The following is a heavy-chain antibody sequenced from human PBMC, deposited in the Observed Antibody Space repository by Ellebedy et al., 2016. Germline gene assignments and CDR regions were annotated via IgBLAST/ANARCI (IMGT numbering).Heavy chain of an antibody. Sequence: GGSLRLSCEASGFTFRSYGFHWVRQAPGRGLEWVAFIWNDGTRKEYADSVKGRFTISRDDSSKTLHLQMSTLTADDTAVYYCVRSVGGGADGTGDWFDPWGQGTLVIVSS. CDR1: GFTFRSYG. D-gene: IGHD2-8*02. CDR2: IWNDGTRK. CDR3: VRSVGGGADGTGDWFDP. J-gene: IGHJ5*02. V-gene: IGHV3-33*01.